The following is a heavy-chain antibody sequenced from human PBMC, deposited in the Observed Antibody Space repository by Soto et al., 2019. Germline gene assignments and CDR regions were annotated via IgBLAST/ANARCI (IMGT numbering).Heavy chain of an antibody. J-gene: IGHJ6*02. D-gene: IGHD1-7*01. CDR1: GFTFDDYT. V-gene: IGHV3-9*01. CDR2: SNWNSGNI. Sequence: GGSLRLSCAASGFTFDDYTMHWVRQAPRQGLEWVSRSNWNSGNIGYAGSVKGRFTISRDNAKNSLYLQMNSLRAEDTALYYCSRSNYLYYVMDVWGQGTTVTVSS. CDR3: SRSNYLYYVMDV.